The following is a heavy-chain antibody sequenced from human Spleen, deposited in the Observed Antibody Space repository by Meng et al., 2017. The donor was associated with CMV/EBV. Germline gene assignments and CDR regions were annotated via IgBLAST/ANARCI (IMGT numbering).Heavy chain of an antibody. J-gene: IGHJ4*02. D-gene: IGHD7-27*01. Sequence: GESLKISCVASGFTFRNFDMHWVRQVPGKGLEWVSTIHTAGDTYSPDSVKGRFSISRDNAKNSLFLQMDSLRAGDTAVYYCARVRVLTGDPLFDYWGQGTLVTVSS. V-gene: IGHV3-13*01. CDR2: IHTAGDT. CDR1: GFTFRNFD. CDR3: ARVRVLTGDPLFDY.